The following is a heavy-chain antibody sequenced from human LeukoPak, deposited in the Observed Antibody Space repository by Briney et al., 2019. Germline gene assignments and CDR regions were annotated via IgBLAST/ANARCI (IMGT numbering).Heavy chain of an antibody. CDR3: ARGFGPWLFDY. Sequence: GGSLRLSCAASGFTFSSYAMSWVRQAPGKGLEWVSAISGSGGSTYYANSVKGRFTISRDNAKNSLYLQMNSLRAEDTAVYYCARGFGPWLFDYWGQGTLVTVSS. D-gene: IGHD3-22*01. J-gene: IGHJ4*02. CDR1: GFTFSSYA. CDR2: ISGSGGST. V-gene: IGHV3-23*01.